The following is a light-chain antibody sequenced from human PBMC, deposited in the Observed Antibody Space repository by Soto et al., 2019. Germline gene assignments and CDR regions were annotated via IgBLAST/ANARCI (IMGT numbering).Light chain of an antibody. Sequence: QSALTQPASVSGSPGQSITMSCTGTSSDVGSYDFVSWYQQHPGKAPKLLIYEVSNRPSGVSARFSGSKSDNTASSTISGLQAADEADYFCSSYSSSTVRYVFGSGTKLTVL. V-gene: IGLV2-14*01. CDR2: EVS. J-gene: IGLJ1*01. CDR1: SSDVGSYDF. CDR3: SSYSSSTVRYV.